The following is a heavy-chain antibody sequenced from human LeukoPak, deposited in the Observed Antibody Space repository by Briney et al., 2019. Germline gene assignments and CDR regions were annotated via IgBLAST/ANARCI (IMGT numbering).Heavy chain of an antibody. Sequence: GGSLRLSCAASGFTFSSYEMNWVRQAPGKGLEWVSYISSSGSTIYYADSVKGRFTISRDNAKNSLYLQMNSLRAEDTAVYYCARGSDTAMVFDYWGQGTLVTVSS. D-gene: IGHD5-18*01. CDR3: ARGSDTAMVFDY. CDR1: GFTFSSYE. J-gene: IGHJ4*02. CDR2: ISSSGSTI. V-gene: IGHV3-48*03.